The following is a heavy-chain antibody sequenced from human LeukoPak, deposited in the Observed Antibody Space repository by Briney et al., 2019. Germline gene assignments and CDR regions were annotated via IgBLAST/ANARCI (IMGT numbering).Heavy chain of an antibody. V-gene: IGHV4-38-2*01. CDR2: IYHSGST. D-gene: IGHD3-22*01. CDR1: GYSISSGYY. CDR3: LKTLYYYDSSGYHAGGAFDI. Sequence: SETLSLTCAVSGYSISSGYYWGWIRQPPGKGLEWIGSIYHSGSTYYNPSLKSRVTISVDTSKNQFSLKPSSVTAADTAVYYCLKTLYYYDSSGYHAGGAFDIWGQGTMVTVSS. J-gene: IGHJ3*02.